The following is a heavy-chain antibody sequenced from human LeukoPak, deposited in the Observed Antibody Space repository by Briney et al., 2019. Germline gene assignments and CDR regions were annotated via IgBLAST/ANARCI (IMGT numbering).Heavy chain of an antibody. J-gene: IGHJ5*02. CDR2: VDYSGST. V-gene: IGHV4-39*02. D-gene: IGHD6-6*01. CDR1: GDSVSSRNYL. CDR3: ARYSRSFGWFDP. Sequence: SETLSLTCTVSGDSVSSRNYLWGWIRQPPGKGLEWIGNVDYSGSTYYDPSLRGRVTISLDTSKNHFSLNLNSVSDADTAIYYCARYSRSFGWFDPWGRGALVTVSS.